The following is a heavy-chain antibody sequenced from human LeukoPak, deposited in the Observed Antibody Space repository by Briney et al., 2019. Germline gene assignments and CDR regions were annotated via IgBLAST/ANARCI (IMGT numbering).Heavy chain of an antibody. D-gene: IGHD3-22*01. V-gene: IGHV4-31*03. Sequence: SETLSLTCTVSGGSISSGGYYWSWIRQHPGKGLEWIGYIYYSGSTYYNPSLKSRVTLSVDTSKNQFSLKLSSVTAADTAVYYCARETYYDSSGYLDYWGQGTLVTVSS. J-gene: IGHJ4*02. CDR3: ARETYYDSSGYLDY. CDR1: GGSISSGGYY. CDR2: IYYSGST.